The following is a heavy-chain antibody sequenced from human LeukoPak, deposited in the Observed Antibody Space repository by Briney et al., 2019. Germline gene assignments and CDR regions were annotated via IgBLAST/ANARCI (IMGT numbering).Heavy chain of an antibody. CDR1: GYSFTSYW. CDR2: IYPGDSDT. D-gene: IGHD2-15*01. V-gene: IGHV5-51*01. J-gene: IGHJ4*02. CDR3: ARLPCNGGRCYSELDY. Sequence: GESLKISCKGSGYSFTSYWIGWVRQMPGKGLEWRGIIYPGDSDTRYSPSFQGQVTISADKSISTAYLQWSSLKASDTAMYYCARLPCNGGRCYSELDYWGQGTLVTVSS.